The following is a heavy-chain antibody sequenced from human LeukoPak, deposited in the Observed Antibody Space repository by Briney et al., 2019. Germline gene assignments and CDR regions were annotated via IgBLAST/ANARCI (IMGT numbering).Heavy chain of an antibody. V-gene: IGHV3-30*04. D-gene: IGHD6-25*01. Sequence: GRSLRLSCAASGFTYTKHAMHWVRQAPGKGLEWVAVISIDGTNEHYADSVKGRFTISRDSSKNTLFLQMNSLRAEDTAVYYCAKDRRLAAFDYGGQGTLVTVSS. CDR1: GFTYTKHA. CDR2: ISIDGTNE. J-gene: IGHJ4*02. CDR3: AKDRRLAAFDY.